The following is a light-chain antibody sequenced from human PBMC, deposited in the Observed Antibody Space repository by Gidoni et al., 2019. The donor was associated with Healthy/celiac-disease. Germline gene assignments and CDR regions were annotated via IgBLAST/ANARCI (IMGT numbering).Light chain of an antibody. CDR1: SSNIVAGYD. V-gene: IGLV1-40*01. CDR2: GNR. Sequence: QSVLTQPPSVSRSPGHRVTISCTGSSSNIVAGYDVQWHQQPPGTAPNPLIYGNRYRPSGVPDRFSGTESGTSASLAITGLQAEDDADYYCQSYDSGLSAVFGGGTKLTVL. J-gene: IGLJ2*01. CDR3: QSYDSGLSAV.